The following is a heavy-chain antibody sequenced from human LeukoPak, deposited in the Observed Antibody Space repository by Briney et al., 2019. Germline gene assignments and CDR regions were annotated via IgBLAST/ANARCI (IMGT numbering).Heavy chain of an antibody. CDR2: ISPDDSDT. V-gene: IGHV5-51*01. D-gene: IGHD4-23*01. Sequence: ESPKISCMVSGYTFTSYWIGWVRQMPGKGLEWMGIISPDDSDTRYSPSVEGQITLSADMSINIAYLRWSSLKAADTAIYYCARLNHGGSSRAFDHWGQGTLV. CDR1: GYTFTSYW. J-gene: IGHJ4*02. CDR3: ARLNHGGSSRAFDH.